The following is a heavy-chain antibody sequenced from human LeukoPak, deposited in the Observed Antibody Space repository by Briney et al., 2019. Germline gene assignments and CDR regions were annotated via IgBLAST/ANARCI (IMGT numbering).Heavy chain of an antibody. D-gene: IGHD1-26*01. V-gene: IGHV3-49*04. CDR3: ARDGTPVGATMGFDY. Sequence: PGGSLRLSCAASGFTFGDYAMSWVRQAPGKGLEWVGFIRSEAYGGTTEYAASVKGRFTISRDDSKSIAYLQMNSLKTEDTAAYYCARDGTPVGATMGFDYWGQGTLVTVSS. CDR1: GFTFGDYA. J-gene: IGHJ4*02. CDR2: IRSEAYGGTT.